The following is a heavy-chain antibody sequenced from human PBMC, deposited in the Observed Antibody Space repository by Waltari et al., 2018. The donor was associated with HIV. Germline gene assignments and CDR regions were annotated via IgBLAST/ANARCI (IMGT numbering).Heavy chain of an antibody. J-gene: IGHJ4*02. Sequence: QLQLQESGPGLVKPSETLSLTCTVSGGSISSSSYYWGWIRQPPGKGLEWIGSIYYSGSTYYNPARKGRVTISVDTSKNQFSLKLSSVTAADTAVYYCARHSLTYYYDSSGYSVAFDYWGQGTLVTVSS. CDR2: IYYSGST. CDR3: ARHSLTYYYDSSGYSVAFDY. D-gene: IGHD3-22*01. V-gene: IGHV4-39*01. CDR1: GGSISSSSYY.